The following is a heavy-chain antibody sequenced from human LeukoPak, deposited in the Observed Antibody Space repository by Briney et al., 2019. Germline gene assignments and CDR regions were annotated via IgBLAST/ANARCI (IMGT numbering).Heavy chain of an antibody. Sequence: PSRTLSLTCTVSGGSISSGGYYWSWLRQPPGKGLEWIGYIYHSGSTYYNPSLKSRVTISVDRSKNQFSLKLSSVTAADTAVYYCTRGAGWLIDYWGQGILVTVSS. V-gene: IGHV4-30-2*01. CDR1: GGSISSGGYY. D-gene: IGHD3-16*01. CDR2: IYHSGST. CDR3: TRGAGWLIDY. J-gene: IGHJ4*02.